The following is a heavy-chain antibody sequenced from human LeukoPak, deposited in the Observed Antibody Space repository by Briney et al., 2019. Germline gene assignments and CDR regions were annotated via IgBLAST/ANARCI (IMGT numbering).Heavy chain of an antibody. CDR2: IYYSGST. CDR1: GCSISSYY. V-gene: IGHV4-59*08. J-gene: IGHJ4*02. CDR3: ARHFAGHTRNFDY. Sequence: PSETLSLTCTVSGCSISSYYWSWIRQPPGKGLEWIGYIYYSGSTNYNPSLQSRVTISVDTSKNQFSLKLSSVTAADTAVYYCARHFAGHTRNFDYWGQGTLVTVSS.